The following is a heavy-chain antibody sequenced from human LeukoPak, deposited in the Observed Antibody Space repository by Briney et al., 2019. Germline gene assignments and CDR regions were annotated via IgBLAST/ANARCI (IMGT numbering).Heavy chain of an antibody. Sequence: PGGSLRLSCAASGFTFSSYGMSWVRQAPGKGLEWVSGISGSGGNTYYADSVKGRFTISRDISKNTLFLQLNSLRAEDTAVYYCARGGVVVAAIDAFDIWGQGTLVTVSS. CDR1: GFTFSSYG. CDR3: ARGGVVVAAIDAFDI. CDR2: ISGSGGNT. D-gene: IGHD2-15*01. V-gene: IGHV3-23*01. J-gene: IGHJ3*02.